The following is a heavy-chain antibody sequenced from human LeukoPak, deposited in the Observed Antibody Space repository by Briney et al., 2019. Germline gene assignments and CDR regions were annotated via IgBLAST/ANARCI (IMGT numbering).Heavy chain of an antibody. CDR2: IYYTGST. V-gene: IGHV4-39*01. CDR1: GGSISNSNYY. CDR3: ARHVYTYGELPYYFDY. Sequence: PSETLSLTCSVSGGSISNSNYYWGWIRQPPGKGLEWIASIYYTGSTYYNPSLKSRVTISVDTSKNQFSLRLSSVTAADTAMFYCARHVYTYGELPYYFDYWDQGTLVSVSS. D-gene: IGHD1-26*01. J-gene: IGHJ4*02.